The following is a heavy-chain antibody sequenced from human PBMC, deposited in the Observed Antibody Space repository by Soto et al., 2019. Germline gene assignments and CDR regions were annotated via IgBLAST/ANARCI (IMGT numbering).Heavy chain of an antibody. D-gene: IGHD1-7*01. V-gene: IGHV1-69*13. CDR3: ASEPTGTSLYNWFDP. J-gene: IGHJ5*02. CDR2: IIPIFGTA. CDR1: GGTFSSYA. Sequence: RASVKVSCKASGGTFSSYAISWVRQAPGQGLEWMGGIIPIFGTANYAQKFQGRVTITADESTSTAYMELSSLRSEDTAVYYCASEPTGTSLYNWFDPWGQGTLVTVSS.